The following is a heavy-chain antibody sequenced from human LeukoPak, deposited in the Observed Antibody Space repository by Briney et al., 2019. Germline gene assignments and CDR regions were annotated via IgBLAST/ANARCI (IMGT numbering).Heavy chain of an antibody. CDR2: IYHSGST. CDR3: ARVQLNFGAFDI. CDR1: GGSISSGGYY. V-gene: IGHV4-30-2*01. D-gene: IGHD2-2*01. Sequence: SETLSLTCTVSGGSISSGGYYWSWIRQPPGKGLEWIGYIYHSGSTYYNPSLKSRVTISVDRSKNQFSLKLSSVTAADTAVYYCARVQLNFGAFDIWGQGTMVTVSS. J-gene: IGHJ3*02.